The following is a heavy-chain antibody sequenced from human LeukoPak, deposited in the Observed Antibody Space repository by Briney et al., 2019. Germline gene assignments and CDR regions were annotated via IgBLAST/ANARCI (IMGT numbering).Heavy chain of an antibody. CDR3: ARENCSGGSCYSIYYYYYMDV. Sequence: NPSETLSLTCTVSGGSISSYYWSWIRQPPGKGLEWIGYIYYSGSTNYNPSLKSRVTISVDTSKNQFSLKLSSVTAADTAVYYCARENCSGGSCYSIYYYYYMDVWGKGTTVTVSS. D-gene: IGHD2-15*01. J-gene: IGHJ6*03. CDR2: IYYSGST. V-gene: IGHV4-59*12. CDR1: GGSISSYY.